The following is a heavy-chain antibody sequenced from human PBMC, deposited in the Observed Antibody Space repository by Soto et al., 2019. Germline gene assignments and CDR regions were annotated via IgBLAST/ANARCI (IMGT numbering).Heavy chain of an antibody. Sequence: EVQLVESGGGLVQPGGSLKLSCAASGFTFSDSAMHWVRQASGKGLEWVGRIRRKVNTYATAYAASVKGRFTISRDDSMNTAYLQMNSLKTEDTAVYYCTRRRDWTAMDPLDYWGQGTLVTVSS. CDR3: TRRRDWTAMDPLDY. D-gene: IGHD5-18*01. CDR1: GFTFSDSA. V-gene: IGHV3-73*02. J-gene: IGHJ4*02. CDR2: IRRKVNTYAT.